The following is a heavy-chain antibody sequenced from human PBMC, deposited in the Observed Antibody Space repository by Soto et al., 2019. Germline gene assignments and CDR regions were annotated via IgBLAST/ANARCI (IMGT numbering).Heavy chain of an antibody. CDR2: IYYSGST. CDR3: ARNYGDYGYDAFDI. V-gene: IGHV4-59*01. Sequence: SETLSLTCTVSGGSISSYYWSWIRQPPGKGLEWIGYIYYSGSTNYNPSLKSRVTISVDTSKNQFSLKLSSVTAADTAVYYCARNYGDYGYDAFDIWGQGTMVTVS. J-gene: IGHJ3*02. CDR1: GGSISSYY. D-gene: IGHD4-17*01.